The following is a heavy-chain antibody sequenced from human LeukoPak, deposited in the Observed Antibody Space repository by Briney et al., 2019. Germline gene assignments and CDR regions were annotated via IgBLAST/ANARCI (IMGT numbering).Heavy chain of an antibody. J-gene: IGHJ3*02. D-gene: IGHD5-24*01. CDR2: LSPSGADT. Sequence: PGGSLRLSCAASGFTFSTSAMSWVRQAPGKGLEWVSTLSPSGADTYYADSVKGRFTISRDISKNTLYLQMNSLRAEDTAVYYCARRAYNWGAFDIWGQGTMVTVSS. CDR1: GFTFSTSA. V-gene: IGHV3-23*01. CDR3: ARRAYNWGAFDI.